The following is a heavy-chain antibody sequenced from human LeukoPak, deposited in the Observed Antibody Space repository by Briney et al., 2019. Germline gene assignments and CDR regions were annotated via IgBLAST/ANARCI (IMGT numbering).Heavy chain of an antibody. CDR1: GGTFSSHA. Sequence: SVKVSCKASGGTFSSHAISWVRQAPGQGLEWMGGIIPIFGTADYEQNFRGRVTITVDESTSTAYMELSSLRSEDTAVYYCARIVPAAINWFDPWGQGTLVTVSS. CDR2: IIPIFGTA. V-gene: IGHV1-69*13. D-gene: IGHD2-2*01. CDR3: ARIVPAAINWFDP. J-gene: IGHJ5*02.